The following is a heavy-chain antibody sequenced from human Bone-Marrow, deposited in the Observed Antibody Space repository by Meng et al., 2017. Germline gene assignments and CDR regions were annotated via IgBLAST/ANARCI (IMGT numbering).Heavy chain of an antibody. V-gene: IGHV1-2*06. CDR2: IIPRNWDA. CDR3: ARDGGNYDFDY. CDR1: GYTFIDAY. J-gene: IGHJ4*02. D-gene: IGHD1-7*01. Sequence: QAPLVQFGVGVKKPGASVKPSCKGSGYTFIDAYTHRVRQAPGQGLEWMERIIPRNWDAGSAQKFQGRVTLTWDTSISTVYMELSSLRSDDTAIYFCARDGGNYDFDYWGQGTLVTVSS.